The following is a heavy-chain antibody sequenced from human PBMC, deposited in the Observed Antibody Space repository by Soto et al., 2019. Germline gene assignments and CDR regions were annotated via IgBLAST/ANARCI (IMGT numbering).Heavy chain of an antibody. Sequence: SETLSLTCTVSGGSISRNYWSWIRQPPEKGLEWIGCISYSGSTNYNPSLKSRVTISVDTSKNQFSLKLSSVTAADTAMYYCARDSGRMYYDTWSGCDYGMDVWGQGTTVTVSS. V-gene: IGHV4-59*01. CDR1: GGSISRNY. CDR2: ISYSGST. J-gene: IGHJ6*02. D-gene: IGHD3-3*01. CDR3: ARDSGRMYYDTWSGCDYGMDV.